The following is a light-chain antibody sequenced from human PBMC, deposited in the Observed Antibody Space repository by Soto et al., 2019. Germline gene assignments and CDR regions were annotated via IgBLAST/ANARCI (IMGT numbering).Light chain of an antibody. J-gene: IGLJ2*01. CDR2: DTH. CDR3: LLAYGGAYVV. Sequence: QSVLTQEPSLTVSPGGTVTLTCGSSTGAVTSGHSPYWFQQKPGQAPRTLIYDTHNKHSYTPARFSGSVLGGKATLTLSGAQPEDEADYYCLLAYGGAYVVFGGGTKVTVL. CDR1: TGAVTSGHS. V-gene: IGLV7-46*01.